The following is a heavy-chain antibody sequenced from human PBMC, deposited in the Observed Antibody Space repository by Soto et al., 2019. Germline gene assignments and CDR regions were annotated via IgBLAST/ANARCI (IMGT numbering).Heavy chain of an antibody. V-gene: IGHV4-59*08. CDR1: GGSSGGYD. J-gene: IGHJ4*02. CDR2: IYYSGST. CDR3: ARHTSYYYDSSGYYFDY. D-gene: IGHD3-22*01. Sequence: SETKCLTCSVAGGSSGGYDGSWIRQPPGKGLEWIGYIYYSGSTNYNPSLKSRVTISVDTSKNQFSLKLSSVTAADTAVYYCARHTSYYYDSSGYYFDYWGQGTLVTVSS.